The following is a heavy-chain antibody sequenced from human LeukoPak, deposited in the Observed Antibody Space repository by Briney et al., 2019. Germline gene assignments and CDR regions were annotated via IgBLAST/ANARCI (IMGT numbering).Heavy chain of an antibody. CDR2: ISNSGRSV. CDR3: ARDLGPVRTNDY. D-gene: IGHD3-16*01. J-gene: IGHJ4*02. CDR1: GFTFSSYS. Sequence: GGSLRLSCAASGFTFSSYSMNWVRQAPGKGLGWVSYISNSGRSVHYTESVKGRFTVSRGNAKTSVYLQMNSLRDEDTAVYYCARDLGPVRTNDYWGQGTLVTVSS. V-gene: IGHV3-48*02.